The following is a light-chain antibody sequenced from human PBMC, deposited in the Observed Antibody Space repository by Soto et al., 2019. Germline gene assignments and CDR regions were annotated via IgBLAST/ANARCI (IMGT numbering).Light chain of an antibody. CDR1: SSDVGGYNY. J-gene: IGLJ1*01. CDR3: SSYTSRSTLDYV. CDR2: EVS. V-gene: IGLV2-14*01. Sequence: QSALTQPASVSGSPGQSITISWTGTSSDVGGYNYVSWYQQHPGKAPKLMIYEVSNRPSGVSNRFSGSKSSNTASLTISGLQSEDEADYYCSSYTSRSTLDYVFGSGTKVTVL.